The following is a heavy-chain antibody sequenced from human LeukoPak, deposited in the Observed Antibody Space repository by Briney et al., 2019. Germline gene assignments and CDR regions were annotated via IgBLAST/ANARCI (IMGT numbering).Heavy chain of an antibody. CDR2: INPNSGGT. D-gene: IGHD5-24*01. Sequence: ASVKVSCKASGYTFTGYYMHWVRQAPGQGLEWMGWINPNSGGTNYAQKFQGRVTMTRDTSISTAYMELSSLRSDDKAVYYCARGGDGNRRDFDYWGQGILVTVSS. V-gene: IGHV1-2*02. CDR3: ARGGDGNRRDFDY. J-gene: IGHJ4*02. CDR1: GYTFTGYY.